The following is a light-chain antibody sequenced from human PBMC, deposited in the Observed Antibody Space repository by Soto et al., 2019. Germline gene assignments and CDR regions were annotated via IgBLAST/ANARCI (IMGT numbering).Light chain of an antibody. CDR1: QTISSW. CDR3: QHYNSYSEA. Sequence: DIQMTQSPSTLSGSFGDRVTITWRASQTISSWLAWYQQKPGKAPKLLIYKASTLKSGVPSRFSGSGYGTEFNLTISSLQTDDFATYYCQHYNSYSEAFGQGTKVDIK. J-gene: IGKJ1*01. CDR2: KAS. V-gene: IGKV1-5*03.